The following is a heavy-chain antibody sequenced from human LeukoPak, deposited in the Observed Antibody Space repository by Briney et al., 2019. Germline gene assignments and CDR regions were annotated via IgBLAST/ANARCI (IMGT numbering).Heavy chain of an antibody. J-gene: IGHJ4*02. V-gene: IGHV4-34*01. CDR1: GFTVSSNY. CDR3: ARNSKYYDYVWGSYRQEFDY. CDR2: INHSGST. Sequence: GSLRLSCAASGFTVSSNYMSWVRQAPGKGLEWIGEINHSGSTNYNPSLKSRVTISVDTSKNQFSLKLSSVTAADTAVYYCARNSKYYDYVWGSYRQEFDYWGQGTLVTVSS. D-gene: IGHD3-16*02.